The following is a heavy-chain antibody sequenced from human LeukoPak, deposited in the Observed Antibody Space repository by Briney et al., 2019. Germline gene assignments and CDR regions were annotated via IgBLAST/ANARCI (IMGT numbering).Heavy chain of an antibody. CDR1: GGSISSSSYY. CDR2: IYYSGST. CDR3: ARHASYGRAFGTFLDY. Sequence: SETLSLTCTVSGGSISSSSYYWGWIRQPPGKGLEWIGSIYYSGSTYYNPSLKSRVTISVDTSKNQFSLKLSSVTAADTAVYYCARHASYGRAFGTFLDYWGQGTLVTVSS. V-gene: IGHV4-39*01. D-gene: IGHD3-10*01. J-gene: IGHJ4*02.